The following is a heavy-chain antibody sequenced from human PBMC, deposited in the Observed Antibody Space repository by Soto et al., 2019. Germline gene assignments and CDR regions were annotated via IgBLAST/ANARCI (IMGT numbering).Heavy chain of an antibody. Sequence: QVQLVESGGGVVQPGRSLRLSCAASGFTFSSYGMHWVRQAPGKGLEWVAVIWYDGSNKYYADSVKGRFTISRDNSKNTLYLQMNSLRAEDTAVYYCARPPGSGYYWYYFDYWGQGTLVTVSS. CDR3: ARPPGSGYYWYYFDY. CDR2: IWYDGSNK. J-gene: IGHJ4*02. CDR1: GFTFSSYG. D-gene: IGHD3-22*01. V-gene: IGHV3-33*01.